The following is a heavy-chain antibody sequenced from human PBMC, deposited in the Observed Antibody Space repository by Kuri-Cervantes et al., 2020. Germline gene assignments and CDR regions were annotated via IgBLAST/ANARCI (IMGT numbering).Heavy chain of an antibody. Sequence: ASVKVSCKASGYTFTSYYMHWVRQAPGQGLEWMGIINPSGGSTSYAQKFQGRVTMTRDTSTSTVYMELSSLRSDDTAVYYCARERGKEYRDYWGQGTLVTVSS. CDR1: GYTFTSYY. CDR2: INPSGGST. CDR3: ARERGKEYRDY. D-gene: IGHD6-6*01. V-gene: IGHV1-46*01. J-gene: IGHJ4*02.